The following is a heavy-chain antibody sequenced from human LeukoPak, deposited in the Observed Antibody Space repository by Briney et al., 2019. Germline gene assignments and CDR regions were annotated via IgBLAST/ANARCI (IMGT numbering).Heavy chain of an antibody. V-gene: IGHV3-13*01. Sequence: PGGSLRLSCAASGFTFSNYDMHWVRQVPGKGLEWVSSIGTIGDTYYPGSVKGRFTISRENAKNSLYLQMNSLRAGDTAVYYCARGGAGNIVDDAYDIWGQGTMVTVSA. CDR3: ARGGAGNIVDDAYDI. CDR2: IGTIGDT. CDR1: GFTFSNYD. D-gene: IGHD3-16*02. J-gene: IGHJ3*02.